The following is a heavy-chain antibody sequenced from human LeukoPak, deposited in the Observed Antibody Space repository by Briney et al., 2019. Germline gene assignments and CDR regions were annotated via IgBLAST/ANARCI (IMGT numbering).Heavy chain of an antibody. CDR3: ARDLNTAMATTPFYFDY. CDR2: ISSSSSYI. J-gene: IGHJ4*02. CDR1: GFTFSSYS. V-gene: IGHV3-21*01. Sequence: GGSLRLSCAASGFTFSSYSMNWVRQAPGKGLEWVSSISSSSSYIYYADSVKGRFTISRDNAKNSLYLQMNSLRAEDTAVYCCARDLNTAMATTPFYFDYWGQGTLVTVSS. D-gene: IGHD5-18*01.